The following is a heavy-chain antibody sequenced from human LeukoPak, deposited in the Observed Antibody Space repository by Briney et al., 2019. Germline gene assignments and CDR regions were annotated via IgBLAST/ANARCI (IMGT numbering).Heavy chain of an antibody. CDR2: IKSDGSST. Sequence: GGSLRLSCAASGFTFSGYWMHWVRQAPGRGLVWVSRIKSDGSSTTYADSVKGRFTISRDNAKNTLYLEMNSLRAEDTAVYYCARTFAAAHIDYWGQGTLVTVSS. J-gene: IGHJ4*02. CDR3: ARTFAAAHIDY. V-gene: IGHV3-74*01. D-gene: IGHD2-15*01. CDR1: GFTFSGYW.